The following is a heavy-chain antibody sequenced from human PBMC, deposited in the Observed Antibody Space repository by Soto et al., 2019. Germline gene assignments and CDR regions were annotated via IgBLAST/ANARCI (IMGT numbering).Heavy chain of an antibody. V-gene: IGHV1-69*19. CDR1: GATFTKYA. CDR3: ARDETVIRGVIKRGGGLDL. Sequence: QVQLEQSGAEVKMPGSSVTVSCKAYGATFTKYAFNWVRQAPGQGLEWMGGIIPLIGSTNYAERFQGRLTVTTNESTSTVFMELSSLTSDDTAIYYCARDETVIRGVIKRGGGLDLWGQGTTVIVSS. CDR2: IIPLIGST. J-gene: IGHJ6*02. D-gene: IGHD3-10*01.